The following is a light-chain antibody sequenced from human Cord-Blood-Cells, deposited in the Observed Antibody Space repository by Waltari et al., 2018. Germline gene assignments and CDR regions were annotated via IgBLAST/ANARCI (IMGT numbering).Light chain of an antibody. CDR2: DTS. J-gene: IGLJ3*02. Sequence: QAVVTQEPSLTVSPGGTVTPTCGPTTGAVTSGHYPYWFQQKPGKAPRTLIYDTSNKHSWTPARFSGSLLGGKAALTLSGAQPEDEAEYYCLLSYSGAWVFGGGTKLTVL. V-gene: IGLV7-46*01. CDR1: TGAVTSGHY. CDR3: LLSYSGAWV.